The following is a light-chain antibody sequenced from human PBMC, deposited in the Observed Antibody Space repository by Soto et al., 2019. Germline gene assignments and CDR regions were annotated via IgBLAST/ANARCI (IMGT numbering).Light chain of an antibody. CDR1: QSISRW. CDR3: QQYNSHWT. CDR2: DAS. Sequence: DIQMTRSPSNLSASVGASVTISCRASQSISRWLAWYKQKPGKAPNLLIYDASSLQSGVPSRFSGIGSGTEFTLTISSLQPEEFVTYYCQQYNSHWTFGQGTKVDIK. V-gene: IGKV1-5*01. J-gene: IGKJ1*01.